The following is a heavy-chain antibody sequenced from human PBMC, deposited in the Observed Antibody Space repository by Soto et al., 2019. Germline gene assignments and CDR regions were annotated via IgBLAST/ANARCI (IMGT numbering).Heavy chain of an antibody. CDR3: TRQGTTSEPNWFGP. Sequence: GESLKISCKGSGYSFTSYWISWVRQMPGKGLEWMGRIDPSDSYTNYSPSFQGHVTISADRSVSTSFLQWSSLQASDTAMYYCTRQGTTSEPNWFGPWGQGTLVTVSS. CDR2: IDPSDSYT. CDR1: GYSFTSYW. J-gene: IGHJ5*02. V-gene: IGHV5-10-1*01. D-gene: IGHD1-26*01.